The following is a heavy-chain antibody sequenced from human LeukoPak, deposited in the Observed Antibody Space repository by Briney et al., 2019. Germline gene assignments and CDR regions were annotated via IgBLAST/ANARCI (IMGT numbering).Heavy chain of an antibody. D-gene: IGHD3-16*01. CDR2: ISGGGVAT. CDR3: ARNQQLGGHSYYYYGMDV. J-gene: IGHJ6*02. Sequence: GGSLRLSCVGSGFTSIAYALTWARQAPGKGLEWVSGISGGGVATYYADSVKGRFTISRDNSKNTLYLQMNSLRADDTAIYYCARNQQLGGHSYYYYGMDVWGQGTTVTVSS. CDR1: GFTSIAYA. V-gene: IGHV3-23*01.